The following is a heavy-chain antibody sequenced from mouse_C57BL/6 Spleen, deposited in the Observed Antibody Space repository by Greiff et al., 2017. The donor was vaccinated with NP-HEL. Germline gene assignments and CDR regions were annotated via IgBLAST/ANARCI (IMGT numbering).Heavy chain of an antibody. CDR1: GYTFTDYY. Sequence: VQLQQSGPVLVKPGASVKMSCKASGYTFTDYYMNWVKQSHGKSLEWIGVINPYNGGTSYNQKFKGKATLTVDKSSSTAYMELNSLTSEDSAVYYCARKGGVTTAGYFDVWGTGTTVTVSS. D-gene: IGHD1-2*01. CDR2: INPYNGGT. V-gene: IGHV1-19*01. J-gene: IGHJ1*03. CDR3: ARKGGVTTAGYFDV.